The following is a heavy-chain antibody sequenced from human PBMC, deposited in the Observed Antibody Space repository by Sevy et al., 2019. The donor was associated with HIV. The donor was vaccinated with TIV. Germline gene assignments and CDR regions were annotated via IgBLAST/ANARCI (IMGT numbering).Heavy chain of an antibody. Sequence: GGSLRLSCSASGFTFSDYYMSWIRQAPGKGLQWISYIDGDGDAIYYADSLKGRFTISRDNAKNSVYLQMNSLRADDTAVYYFARDHVKDGELGDYYYHVMDVWGRGTTATVS. V-gene: IGHV3-11*01. CDR2: IDGDGDAI. D-gene: IGHD3-16*01. CDR1: GFTFSDYY. J-gene: IGHJ6*02. CDR3: ARDHVKDGELGDYYYHVMDV.